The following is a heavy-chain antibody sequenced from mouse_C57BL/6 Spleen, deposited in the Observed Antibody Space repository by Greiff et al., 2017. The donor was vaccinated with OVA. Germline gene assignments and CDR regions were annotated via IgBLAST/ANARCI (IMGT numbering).Heavy chain of an antibody. CDR3: ARLEDYLYAMDY. D-gene: IGHD2-4*01. CDR2: INPNNGGT. J-gene: IGHJ4*01. Sequence: EVQLQQSGPELVKPGASVKISCKASGYTFTDYYMNWVKQSHGKSLEWIGDINPNNGGTSYNQKFKGKATLTVDKSSSTAYMELRSLTSEDAAVYYCARLEDYLYAMDYWGQGTSVTVSS. CDR1: GYTFTDYY. V-gene: IGHV1-26*01.